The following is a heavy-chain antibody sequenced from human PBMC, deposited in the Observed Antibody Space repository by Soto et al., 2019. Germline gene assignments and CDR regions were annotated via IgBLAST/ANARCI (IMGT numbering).Heavy chain of an antibody. CDR2: INHSGST. CDR3: ARGWRQQLVRTMYYFNY. J-gene: IGHJ4*02. CDR1: GGSFSGYY. V-gene: IGHV4-34*01. Sequence: PSETLSLTCAVYGGSFSGYYWSWIRQPPGKGLEWIGEINHSGSTNYNPSLKSRVTISVDTSKKQFSLKLSSVTAADTAVYYCARGWRQQLVRTMYYFNYWGQGTLVTVSS. D-gene: IGHD6-6*01.